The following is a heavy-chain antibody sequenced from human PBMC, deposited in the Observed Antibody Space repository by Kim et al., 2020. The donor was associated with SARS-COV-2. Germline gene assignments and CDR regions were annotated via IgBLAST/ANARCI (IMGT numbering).Heavy chain of an antibody. J-gene: IGHJ4*02. Sequence: AQKFHGRVTMTEDTSTDTAYMELSSLRSEDTAVYYCATEYDSSGYSEFDYWGQGTLVTVSS. V-gene: IGHV1-24*01. CDR3: ATEYDSSGYSEFDY. D-gene: IGHD3-22*01.